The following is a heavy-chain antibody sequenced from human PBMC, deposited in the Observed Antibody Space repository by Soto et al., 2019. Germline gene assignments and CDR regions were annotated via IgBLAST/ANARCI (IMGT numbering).Heavy chain of an antibody. CDR1: GGTLNNYA. CDR2: IITAFGPA. D-gene: IGHD6-13*01. V-gene: IGHV1-69*01. J-gene: IGHJ4*02. CDR3: AAGGSWARLDN. Sequence: QVQLVQSGAEVKNPGSSLTVSCTASGGTLNNYAISWLRQAPGQGLEWMGGIITAFGPAIYAQKFQGRVSITADESTQTAHMDLSSLRCEDTAVYYFAAGGSWARLDNWGQGTLVTVSS.